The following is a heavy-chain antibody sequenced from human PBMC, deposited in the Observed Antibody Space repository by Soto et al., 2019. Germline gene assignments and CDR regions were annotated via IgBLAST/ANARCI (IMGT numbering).Heavy chain of an antibody. D-gene: IGHD3-10*01. V-gene: IGHV1-18*01. J-gene: IGHJ6*03. CDR3: AREEYYYGSGRGGDYMDV. Sequence: ASVKVSCKASGYTFTSYGISWVRQAPGQGLEWMGWISAYNGNTNYAQKLQGRVTMTTDTSTSTAYMELRSLRSDDTAVYYCAREEYYYGSGRGGDYMDVWGKGTTVTVSS. CDR1: GYTFTSYG. CDR2: ISAYNGNT.